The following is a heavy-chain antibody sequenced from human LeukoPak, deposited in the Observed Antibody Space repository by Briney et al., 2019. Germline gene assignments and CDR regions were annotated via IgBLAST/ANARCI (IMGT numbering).Heavy chain of an antibody. Sequence: GGSLRLSCAASGFTFSNYAMSWVRQAPGKGLEWVSGISGSGGSTYYADSVKGRFTISRDNSKNTAYLQMNSLRAEDTAVYYCARGQEYNSGWSFDYWGQGTLVTVSS. CDR1: GFTFSNYA. CDR2: ISGSGGST. D-gene: IGHD6-19*01. CDR3: ARGQEYNSGWSFDY. V-gene: IGHV3-23*01. J-gene: IGHJ4*02.